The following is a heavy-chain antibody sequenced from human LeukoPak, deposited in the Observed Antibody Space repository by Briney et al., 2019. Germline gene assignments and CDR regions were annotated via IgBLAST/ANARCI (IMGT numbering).Heavy chain of an antibody. CDR1: GGSISSYY. CDR2: IFHSGST. V-gene: IGHV4-59*01. D-gene: IGHD6-13*01. CDR3: ARAVYSSPLYYYYGMDV. J-gene: IGHJ6*02. Sequence: SETLSLTCNVSGGSISSYYWSWIRQPPGKGLEWIGHIFHSGSTNYSPSLKSRVTISVDTSKNQFSLKLSSVTAADTAVYYCARAVYSSPLYYYYGMDVWGQGTTVTVFS.